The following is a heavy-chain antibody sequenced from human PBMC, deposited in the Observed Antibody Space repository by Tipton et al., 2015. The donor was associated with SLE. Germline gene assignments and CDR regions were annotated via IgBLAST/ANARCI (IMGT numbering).Heavy chain of an antibody. CDR3: ARSVVNIAARFDV. D-gene: IGHD6-6*01. Sequence: TLSLTCAVYDGSFSAYYWSWIRQPPGKGLEWIGEINHSGSTNYNPSLKSRVTISVDTSKNHFSLSLNSVTAADTAKYYCARSVVNIAARFDVWGKGTTVTVS. CDR1: DGSFSAYY. V-gene: IGHV4-34*01. J-gene: IGHJ6*03. CDR2: INHSGST.